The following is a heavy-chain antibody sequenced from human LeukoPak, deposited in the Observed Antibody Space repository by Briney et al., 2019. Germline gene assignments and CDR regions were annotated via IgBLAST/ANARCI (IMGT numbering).Heavy chain of an antibody. Sequence: SETLSLTCNVSGSSISTYYWSWIRQPPGKELEWIGYIYYSGSTNYTPSLKSRVTISVDTSKNQFSLKLSSVTAADTAVYYCARDPGAYFDYWGQGTLVTVSS. J-gene: IGHJ4*02. CDR1: GSSISTYY. D-gene: IGHD4/OR15-4a*01. CDR2: IYYSGST. CDR3: ARDPGAYFDY. V-gene: IGHV4-59*01.